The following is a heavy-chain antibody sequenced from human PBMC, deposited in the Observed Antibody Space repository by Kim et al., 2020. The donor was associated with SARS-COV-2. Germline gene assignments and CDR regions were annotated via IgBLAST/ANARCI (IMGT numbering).Heavy chain of an antibody. CDR1: GGSISSSSYY. V-gene: IGHV4-39*01. D-gene: IGHD6-19*01. CDR3: ARQTHSSGWHTYFDY. Sequence: SETLSLTCTVSGGSISSSSYYWGWIRQPPGKGLEWIGSIYYSGSTYYNPSLKSRVTISVDTSKNQFSLKLSSVTAADTAVYYCARQTHSSGWHTYFDYWGQGTLVTVSS. CDR2: IYYSGST. J-gene: IGHJ4*02.